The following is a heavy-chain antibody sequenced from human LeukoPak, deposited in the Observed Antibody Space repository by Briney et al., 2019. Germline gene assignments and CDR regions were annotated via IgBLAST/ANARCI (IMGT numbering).Heavy chain of an antibody. D-gene: IGHD5-12*01. J-gene: IGHJ4*02. Sequence: GGSLRLSCAASGFTFSSYGMHWVRQAPGKGLEWVAVISYDGSNKYYADSVKGRFTISRDNSKNTLYLQMNSLRAEDTAVYYCAKSRGGYSGYFDYWGQGTLVTVSS. CDR3: AKSRGGYSGYFDY. CDR2: ISYDGSNK. V-gene: IGHV3-30*18. CDR1: GFTFSSYG.